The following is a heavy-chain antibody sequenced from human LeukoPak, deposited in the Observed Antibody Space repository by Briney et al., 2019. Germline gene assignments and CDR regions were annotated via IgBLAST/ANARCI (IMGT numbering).Heavy chain of an antibody. D-gene: IGHD3-16*01. V-gene: IGHV3-21*01. CDR2: IRSSSTNI. CDR3: ARAGGSAANPLRYNWFDP. CDR1: GFTFSSYT. J-gene: IGHJ5*02. Sequence: GGSLRLSCAASGFTFSSYTMNRVRQAPGKGLQWVSSIRSSSTNIYYADSVKGRFTISRDNAKNSLYLQMNSLRAEDTALYYCARAGGSAANPLRYNWFDPWGQGTLLTVSS.